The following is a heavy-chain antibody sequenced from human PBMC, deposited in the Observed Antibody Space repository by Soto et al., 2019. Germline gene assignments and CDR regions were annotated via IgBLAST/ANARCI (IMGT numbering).Heavy chain of an antibody. CDR2: IYPGGVNI. CDR3: ARDPGTRSDY. Sequence: ASVKVSCKAIGYSFTSHYMHWVRQAPGQGLEWMGTIYPGGVNIGYAQKFKGRVTMTKDTSTSTVYMELRSLTSEDTAVYYCARDPGTRSDYWGQGTLVTVSS. CDR1: GYSFTSHY. V-gene: IGHV1-46*01. D-gene: IGHD3-10*01. J-gene: IGHJ4*02.